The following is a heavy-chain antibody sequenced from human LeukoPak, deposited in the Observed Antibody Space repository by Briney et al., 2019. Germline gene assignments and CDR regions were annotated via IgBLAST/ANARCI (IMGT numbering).Heavy chain of an antibody. D-gene: IGHD1-14*01. CDR3: ATNRVISSSEFDY. CDR2: ISGSGGST. CDR1: GFTFSSYA. V-gene: IGHV3-23*01. Sequence: GGSLRLSCAASGFTFSSYAMSWVRQAPGKGLEWVSAISGSGGSTYYADSVKGRFTISRDNSKNTLYLQMNSLRAEDTAVYYCATNRVISSSEFDYWGQGTLVTVSS. J-gene: IGHJ4*02.